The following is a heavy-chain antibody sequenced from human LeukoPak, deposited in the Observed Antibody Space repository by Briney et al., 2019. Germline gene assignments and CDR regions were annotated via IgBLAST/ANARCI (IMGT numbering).Heavy chain of an antibody. J-gene: IGHJ3*02. CDR1: GYTFTSYY. CDR3: ARGLGGSGSYYNPRGAFDI. Sequence: ASVKVSCKAPGYTFTSYYMHWVRQAPGQGLEWMGIINPSGGSTSYAQKFQGRVIMTRDMSTSTVYMELSSLRSEDTAVYCCARGLGGSGSYYNPRGAFDIWGQGTMVTVSS. D-gene: IGHD3-10*01. V-gene: IGHV1-46*01. CDR2: INPSGGST.